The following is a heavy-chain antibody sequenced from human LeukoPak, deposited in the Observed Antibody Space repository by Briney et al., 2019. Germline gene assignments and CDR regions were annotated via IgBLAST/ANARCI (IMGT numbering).Heavy chain of an antibody. V-gene: IGHV4-39*07. CDR3: ASTRYCSSTSCYTFDY. J-gene: IGHJ4*02. Sequence: SETLSLTCSVSDGSINSDTYYWGWIRQPPGKGLEWIGEINHSGSTNYNPSLKSRVTISVDTSKNQFSLKLSSVTAADTAVYYCASTRYCSSTSCYTFDYWGQGTLVTVSS. D-gene: IGHD2-2*02. CDR2: INHSGST. CDR1: DGSINSDTYY.